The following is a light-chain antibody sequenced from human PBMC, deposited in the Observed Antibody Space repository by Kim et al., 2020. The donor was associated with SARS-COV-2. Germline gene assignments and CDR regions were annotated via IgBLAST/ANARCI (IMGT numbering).Light chain of an antibody. CDR2: DAS. CDR1: QSVSTY. Sequence: EIVLTQSPATLSLSPGERATLSCRASQSVSTYLAWYQQKPGQAPRLLIYDASNWATGTPARFSGSGSGTHFTLTISSLEPEDFAVYYCQQRSNWRFGQGTKLEIK. J-gene: IGKJ2*01. V-gene: IGKV3-11*01. CDR3: QQRSNWR.